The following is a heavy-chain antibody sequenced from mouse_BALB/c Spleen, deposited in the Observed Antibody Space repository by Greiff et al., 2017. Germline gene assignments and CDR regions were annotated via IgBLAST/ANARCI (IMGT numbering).Heavy chain of an antibody. CDR2: INPNNGGP. CDR1: GYTFTDYN. Sequence: VQLQQSGPELVKPGASVKIPCKASGYTFTDYNMDWVKQSHGKSLEWIGDINPNNGGPIYNQKFKGKATVTVDKSSSTAYMELRSLTSEDTAVYYVARGGSYYYGGSYASWFAYWGQGTSVTVSA. V-gene: IGHV1-18*01. D-gene: IGHD1-1*01. J-gene: IGHJ4*01. CDR3: ARGGSYYYGGSYASWFAY.